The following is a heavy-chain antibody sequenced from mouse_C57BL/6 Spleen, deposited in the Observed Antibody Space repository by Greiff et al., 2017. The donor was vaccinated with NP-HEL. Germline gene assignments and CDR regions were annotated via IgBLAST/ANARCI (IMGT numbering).Heavy chain of an antibody. CDR1: GYTFTDYE. CDR2: IDPETGGT. J-gene: IGHJ1*03. D-gene: IGHD3-1*01. V-gene: IGHV1-15*01. Sequence: ESGAELVRPGATVTLSCKASGYTFTDYEMHWVKQTPVHGLEWIGAIDPETGGTAYNQKFKGKAILTADKSSSTAYMELRSLTSEDSAVYYCTRSTGPQYFDVWGTGTTVTVSS. CDR3: TRSTGPQYFDV.